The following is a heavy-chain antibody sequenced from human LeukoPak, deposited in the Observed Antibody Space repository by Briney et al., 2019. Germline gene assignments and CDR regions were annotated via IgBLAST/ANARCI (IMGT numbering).Heavy chain of an antibody. J-gene: IGHJ4*02. D-gene: IGHD4-17*01. Sequence: SETLSLTCTVSGGSISRRNYYWGWIRQPPGKGLEWIGSIYYSGSTYYNSSLKSRVTISVDTSKGQFSLKLSSVTAADTAVYYCARHSIDYGDYYFDYWGQGTLVTVSS. V-gene: IGHV4-39*01. CDR2: IYYSGST. CDR1: GGSISRRNYY. CDR3: ARHSIDYGDYYFDY.